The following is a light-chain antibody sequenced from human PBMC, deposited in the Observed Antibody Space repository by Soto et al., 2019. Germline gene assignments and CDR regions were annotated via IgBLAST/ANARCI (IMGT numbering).Light chain of an antibody. V-gene: IGKV1-5*01. CDR3: QQYSTYPLT. J-gene: IGKJ1*01. Sequence: DIQMTQSPSTLSASVGDRVTITCRASQSISSWLAWYQQKPGKAPKLLIFDASSLESGVPSRFSGSGSATEFTLTISSLQPDDFATYYCQQYSTYPLTFGPGTKVDIK. CDR1: QSISSW. CDR2: DAS.